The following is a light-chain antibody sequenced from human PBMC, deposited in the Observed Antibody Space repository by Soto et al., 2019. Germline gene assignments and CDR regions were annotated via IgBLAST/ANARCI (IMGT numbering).Light chain of an antibody. CDR2: EVA. CDR1: SSDVGAYPY. V-gene: IGLV2-14*01. CDR3: CSYSPTNILGV. J-gene: IGLJ1*01. Sequence: QSALTQPASVSGSPGQSITISCTGTSSDVGAYPYVSWYQQRPGKAPKLMIYEVANRPSGVSNRFSGSKSGNTASLTISWLQADDEADYYCCSYSPTNILGVFGTGTKLTV.